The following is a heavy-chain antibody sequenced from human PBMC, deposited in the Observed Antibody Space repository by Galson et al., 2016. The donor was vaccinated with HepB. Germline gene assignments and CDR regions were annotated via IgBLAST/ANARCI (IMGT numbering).Heavy chain of an antibody. CDR1: GGSFTGYY. Sequence: ETLSLTCAVSGGSFTGYYWSWIRQTPGKGLEWIGEAIHSGRTNYNPSLKSRVTITVDASNNHFSLKLDSVTAADTALYFCTRGGCSGGSCHSVGRSDYWGPGTLVTVSS. CDR2: AIHSGRT. D-gene: IGHD2-15*01. CDR3: TRGGCSGGSCHSVGRSDY. V-gene: IGHV4-34*01. J-gene: IGHJ4*02.